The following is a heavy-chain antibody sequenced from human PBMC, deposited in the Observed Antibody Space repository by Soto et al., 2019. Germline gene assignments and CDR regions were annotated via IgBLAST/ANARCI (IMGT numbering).Heavy chain of an antibody. CDR1: GFTFSSYG. D-gene: IGHD5-18*01. CDR3: AGPVDTAMVRNYYYGMDV. CDR2: ISYDGSNK. V-gene: IGHV3-30*03. J-gene: IGHJ6*02. Sequence: GGSLRLSCAASGFTFSSYGMHWVRQAPGKGLEWVAVISYDGSNKYYADSVKGRFTISRDNSKNTLYLQMNSLRAEDTAVYYCAGPVDTAMVRNYYYGMDVWGQGTTVTVSS.